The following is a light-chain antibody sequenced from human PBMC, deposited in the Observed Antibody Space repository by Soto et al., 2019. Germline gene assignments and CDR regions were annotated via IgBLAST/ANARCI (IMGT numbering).Light chain of an antibody. CDR2: DAS. V-gene: IGKV3-11*01. Sequence: WTLPTAILSFSPCEIDTLSCRASLSVFSYLAWYQQKPGQAPRLLMYDASNRATGVPPRFSGSGSGTDFTLTISSLEPEDFGVYYCQQRSNWPRTFGQGTKVDIK. CDR3: QQRSNWPRT. J-gene: IGKJ1*01. CDR1: LSVFSY.